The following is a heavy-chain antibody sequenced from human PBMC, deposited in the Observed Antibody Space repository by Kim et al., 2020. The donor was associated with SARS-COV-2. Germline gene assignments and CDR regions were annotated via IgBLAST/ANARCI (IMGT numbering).Heavy chain of an antibody. D-gene: IGHD2-15*01. J-gene: IGHJ4*02. Sequence: GGSLRLSCAASGFTFDDYAMHWVRQAPGKGLEWVSGISWNSGSIGYADSVKGRFTISRDNAKNSLYLQMNSLRAEDTALYYCAKARARRYCSGGSCYEFDYWGQGTLVTVSS. V-gene: IGHV3-9*01. CDR2: ISWNSGSI. CDR3: AKARARRYCSGGSCYEFDY. CDR1: GFTFDDYA.